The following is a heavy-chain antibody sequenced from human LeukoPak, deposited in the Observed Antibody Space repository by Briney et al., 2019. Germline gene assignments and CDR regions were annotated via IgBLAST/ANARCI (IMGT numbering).Heavy chain of an antibody. Sequence: TGGSLRLSCAASGFTFDDYAMSWVRQAPGKGLEWVSGLNWNGGSTGYADSVKGRFTISRDNSKNTLFLQMNSLRAEDTAVYYCARGHWFAHLDYWGQGTLVTVSS. D-gene: IGHD3-9*01. CDR1: GFTFDDYA. CDR2: LNWNGGST. J-gene: IGHJ4*02. CDR3: ARGHWFAHLDY. V-gene: IGHV3-20*04.